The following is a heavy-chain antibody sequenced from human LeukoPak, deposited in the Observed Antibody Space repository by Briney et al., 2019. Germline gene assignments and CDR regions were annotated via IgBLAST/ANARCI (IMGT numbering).Heavy chain of an antibody. CDR1: GGSISSNY. CDR2: IYTSEST. J-gene: IGHJ4*02. Sequence: PSETLSLTCNVSGGSISSNYWSWIRQSAGKGLEWIGRIYTSESTDYNPSLKSRVTMSVDTSKNQFPLKLSSVTAADTAVYYCARGYGSGSYYHYWGQGTLVTVSS. D-gene: IGHD3-10*01. CDR3: ARGYGSGSYYHY. V-gene: IGHV4-4*07.